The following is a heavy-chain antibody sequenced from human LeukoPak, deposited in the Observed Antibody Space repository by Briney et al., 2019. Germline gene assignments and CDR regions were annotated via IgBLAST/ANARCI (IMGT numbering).Heavy chain of an antibody. CDR3: ARVRCSSTSCYSSLDP. Sequence: SVKVSCKASGGTFSSYAISWVRQAPGQGLEWMGRIIPILGIANYAQKFQGRVTITADKSTSTAYMELSSLRSEDTAVYYCARVRCSSTSCYSSLDPWGQGTLVTVSS. V-gene: IGHV1-69*04. J-gene: IGHJ5*02. CDR2: IIPILGIA. D-gene: IGHD2-2*01. CDR1: GGTFSSYA.